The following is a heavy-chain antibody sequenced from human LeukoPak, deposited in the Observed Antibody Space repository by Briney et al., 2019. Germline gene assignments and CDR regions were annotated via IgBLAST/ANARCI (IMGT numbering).Heavy chain of an antibody. CDR2: ISSSGSTI. J-gene: IGHJ6*02. D-gene: IGHD6-13*01. CDR3: AKDSSSLYYYYYGMDV. V-gene: IGHV3-11*01. Sequence: GGSLRLSCAASGFTFSDYYMSWIRQAPGKGLEWVSYISSSGSTIYYADSVKGRFTISRDNAKNSLYLQMNSLRAEDTAVYYCAKDSSSLYYYYYGMDVWGQGTTVTVSS. CDR1: GFTFSDYY.